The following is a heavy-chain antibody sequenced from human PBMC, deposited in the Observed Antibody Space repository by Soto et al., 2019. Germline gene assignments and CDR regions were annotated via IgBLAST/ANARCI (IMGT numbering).Heavy chain of an antibody. CDR2: INSDGSST. CDR3: VRDDPGLGMDY. CDR1: GFTFSSYW. V-gene: IGHV3-74*01. D-gene: IGHD1-26*01. J-gene: IGHJ4*02. Sequence: GSLRLSCAASGFTFSSYWMHWVRQAPGKGLVWVSRINSDGSSTSYADSVKGRFTISRDNAKNTLYLQMNSLRAEDTAVYFCVRDDPGLGMDYWGLGTLVTVSS.